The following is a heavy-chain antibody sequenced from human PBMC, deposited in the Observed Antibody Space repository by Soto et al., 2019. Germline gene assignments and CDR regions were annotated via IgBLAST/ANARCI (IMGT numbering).Heavy chain of an antibody. Sequence: SQTHPLTYTVSGGNISSYYWSWIRQPPGKGLEWIGYIYYSASTNYSPSLKSRVTISVDTSKNQFSLNLSSVTAADTAVYYCARDAAYYDILTVYGMDVWGQGTTVTVSS. CDR1: GGNISSYY. V-gene: IGHV4-59*12. CDR2: IYYSAST. D-gene: IGHD3-9*01. J-gene: IGHJ6*02. CDR3: ARDAAYYDILTVYGMDV.